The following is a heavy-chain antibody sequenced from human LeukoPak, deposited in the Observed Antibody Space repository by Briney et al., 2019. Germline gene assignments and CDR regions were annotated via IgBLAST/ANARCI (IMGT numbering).Heavy chain of an antibody. CDR3: AKVAPGLIAVIDL. CDR2: INESGVDT. V-gene: IGHV3-23*01. CDR1: GFALSSYA. D-gene: IGHD6-19*01. Sequence: GGSLRLYCAASGFALSSYAMSWVRQAPGKGLEWVSGINESGVDTNYADSLKGRFTISRDMSKNTVYLQMNSLRVEDTAIYFFAKVAPGLIAVIDLWGQGTLVTVSS. J-gene: IGHJ5*02.